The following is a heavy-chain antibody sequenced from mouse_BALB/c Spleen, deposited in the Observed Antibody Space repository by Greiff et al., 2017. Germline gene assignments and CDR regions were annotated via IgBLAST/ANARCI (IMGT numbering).Heavy chain of an antibody. J-gene: IGHJ4*01. D-gene: IGHD1-1*01. CDR1: GFTFSSFG. CDR2: ISSGSSTI. Sequence: EVKLMESGGGLVQPGGSRKLSCAASGFTFSSFGMHWVRQAPEKGLEWVAYISSGSSTIYYADTVKGRFTISRDNPKNTLFLQMTSLRSEDTAMYYCAIALLRFYYAMDYWGQGTSVTVSS. CDR3: AIALLRFYYAMDY. V-gene: IGHV5-17*02.